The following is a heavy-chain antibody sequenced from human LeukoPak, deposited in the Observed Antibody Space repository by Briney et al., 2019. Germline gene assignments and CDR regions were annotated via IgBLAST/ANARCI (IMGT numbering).Heavy chain of an antibody. CDR1: GGSISSSSDY. CDR2: IDYSGGT. J-gene: IGHJ5*02. V-gene: IGHV4-39*07. CDR3: ARGPSITIFGVVMYTWFDP. D-gene: IGHD3-3*01. Sequence: SETLSLTCTVSGGSISSSSDYWGWIRQPPGKGLEWIGSIDYSGGTYFSPSLRSRVTLSVDTSKNQFSLNLISVTAADTAVYYCARGPSITIFGVVMYTWFDPWGQGTPVSVSS.